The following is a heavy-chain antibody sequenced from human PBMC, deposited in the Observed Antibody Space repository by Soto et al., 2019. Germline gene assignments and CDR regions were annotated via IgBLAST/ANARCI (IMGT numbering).Heavy chain of an antibody. CDR2: IYHSGST. D-gene: IGHD1-26*01. CDR1: GGSFSGYY. Sequence: PSETLSLTCAVYGGSFSGYYWSWIRQPPGKGLEWIGYIYHSGSTYYNPSLKSRVTISVDTSKNQFSLKLSSVTAADTAVYYCARQRPTDGRWEFANYYGMDVWGQGTPVTVSS. J-gene: IGHJ6*02. CDR3: ARQRPTDGRWEFANYYGMDV. V-gene: IGHV4-34*01.